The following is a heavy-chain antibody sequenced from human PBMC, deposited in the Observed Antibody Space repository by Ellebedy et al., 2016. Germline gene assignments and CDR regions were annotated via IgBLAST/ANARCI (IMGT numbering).Heavy chain of an antibody. J-gene: IGHJ6*02. Sequence: GGSLRLXCAASGFTFSSYAMHWVRQAPGKGLEWVAVISYDGSNKYYADSVKGRFTISRDNSKNTLYLQMNSLRAEDTAVYYCARDRGGYYYYYGMDVWGQGTTVTVSS. CDR1: GFTFSSYA. D-gene: IGHD3-10*01. V-gene: IGHV3-30-3*01. CDR2: ISYDGSNK. CDR3: ARDRGGYYYYYGMDV.